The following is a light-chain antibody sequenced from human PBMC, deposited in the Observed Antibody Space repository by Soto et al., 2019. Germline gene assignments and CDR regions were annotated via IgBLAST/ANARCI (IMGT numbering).Light chain of an antibody. CDR3: QQFNSYST. CDR1: QGISSA. V-gene: IGKV1-13*02. CDR2: DAS. J-gene: IGKJ4*01. Sequence: AIQLTQSPSSMSASGGDRVTITCRASQGISSALAWYQQKPGKAPKLLIYDASSLESGVPSRFSGSGSGTDFTLTISSLQPEYFATYYCQQFNSYSTFGGGTKVEIK.